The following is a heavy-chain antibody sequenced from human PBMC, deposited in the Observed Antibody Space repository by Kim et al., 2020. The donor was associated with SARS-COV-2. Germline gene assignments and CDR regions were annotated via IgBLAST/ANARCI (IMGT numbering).Heavy chain of an antibody. CDR3: ARDGLELPPLYYYGMDV. D-gene: IGHD1-7*01. V-gene: IGHV1-46*01. J-gene: IGHJ6*02. Sequence: CKGRATMTRDTSTSTVYMELSSLGSEDTAVYYCARDGLELPPLYYYGMDVWGQGTTVTVSS.